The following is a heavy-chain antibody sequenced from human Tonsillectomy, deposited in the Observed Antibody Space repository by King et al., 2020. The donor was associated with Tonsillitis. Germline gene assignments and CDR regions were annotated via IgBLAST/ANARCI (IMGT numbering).Heavy chain of an antibody. CDR2: INPNSGGT. CDR3: AREVGGAGAYCFDY. Sequence: QLVQSGAEVKRPGASVRVSCKAFGYSFTVYYIHWVRQAPGQGPEWMGWINPNSGGTNYAQNFQGRVTMTRDTSITTAYMELSRLTSDDTAVYYCAREVGGAGAYCFDYWGQGSLVTVPS. V-gene: IGHV1-2*02. CDR1: GYSFTVYY. D-gene: IGHD3-16*01. J-gene: IGHJ4*02.